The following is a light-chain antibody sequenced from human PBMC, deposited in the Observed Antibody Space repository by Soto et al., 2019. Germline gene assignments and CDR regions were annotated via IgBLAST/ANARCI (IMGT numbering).Light chain of an antibody. CDR3: GTWDSSPRNVL. CDR2: DND. V-gene: IGLV1-51*01. J-gene: IGLJ2*01. Sequence: QSALTQPPSVSAAPGQKVTISCSGSSSNIGSYDVSWYQQLPGTAPKLLLYDNDKRPSGTPDRFSGSKSGTSATLDITGLQTGDEADYYCGTWDSSPRNVLFGGGTKLTVL. CDR1: SSNIGSYD.